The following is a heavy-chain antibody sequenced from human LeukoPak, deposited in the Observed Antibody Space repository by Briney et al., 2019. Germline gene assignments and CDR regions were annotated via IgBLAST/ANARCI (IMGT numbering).Heavy chain of an antibody. CDR2: ISGSSDYI. CDR3: ARGHRYYYDSSGYYYD. V-gene: IGHV3-21*06. CDR1: GFTFSIYS. J-gene: IGHJ3*01. Sequence: GGSLRLSCAASGFTFSIYSMNWVRQAPGKGLEWVSSISGSSDYIFYSDSVKGRFTISRDNAKNSLYLQMNSLRAEDTAVYYCARGHRYYYDSSGYYYDWGQGTMVTVSS. D-gene: IGHD3-22*01.